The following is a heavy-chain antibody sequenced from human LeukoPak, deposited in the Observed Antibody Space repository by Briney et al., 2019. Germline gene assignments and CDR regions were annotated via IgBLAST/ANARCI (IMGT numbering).Heavy chain of an antibody. Sequence: ASVKVSCKASGYTFTVYGITWVRQAPGQGLEWMGWINPNTGGTNYAQKFQGRVTMTRDTSISTAYLQWRSLKASDTAMYYCARRNDLLTGYYRTYFFDYWGQGALVTVSS. V-gene: IGHV1-2*02. CDR1: GYTFTVYG. CDR3: ARRNDLLTGYYRTYFFDY. D-gene: IGHD3-9*01. CDR2: INPNTGGT. J-gene: IGHJ4*02.